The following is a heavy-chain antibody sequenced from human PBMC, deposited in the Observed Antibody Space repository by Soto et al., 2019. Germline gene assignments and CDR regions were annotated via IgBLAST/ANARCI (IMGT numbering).Heavy chain of an antibody. D-gene: IGHD3-3*01. CDR1: GYTCTIYD. Sequence: ASVKVSCKASGYTCTIYDINGVRQSTVQGLEGMGWMNPNSGNTGCAQKFQGRVTMTRNTSISTAYMELSSLRSEDTAVYYCARNTIFGVVIMRLAYWGQGTLVTVSS. CDR3: ARNTIFGVVIMRLAY. J-gene: IGHJ4*02. V-gene: IGHV1-8*01. CDR2: MNPNSGNT.